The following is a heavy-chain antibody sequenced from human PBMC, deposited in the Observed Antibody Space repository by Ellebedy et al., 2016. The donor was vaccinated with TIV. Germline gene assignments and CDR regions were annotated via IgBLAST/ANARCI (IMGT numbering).Heavy chain of an antibody. CDR1: GFTFSSYG. V-gene: IGHV3-33*01. Sequence: PGGSLRLSCAASGFTFSSYGMHWVRQAPGKGLGWVAVIWYDGSNKYYADSVKGRFTISRDNSKNTVYLQMNSLRAEDTAVYYCARDRWHAVWGDSWGQGTLVTVSS. CDR3: ARDRWHAVWGDS. D-gene: IGHD3-16*01. J-gene: IGHJ4*02. CDR2: IWYDGSNK.